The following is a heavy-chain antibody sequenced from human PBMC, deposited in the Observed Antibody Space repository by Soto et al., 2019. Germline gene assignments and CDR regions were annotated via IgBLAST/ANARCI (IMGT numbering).Heavy chain of an antibody. CDR2: INNDGSGT. J-gene: IGHJ6*02. Sequence: EVRLVESGGGLVQPGGSLRLSCAASGFTFSSYWMHWVRQAPGKGLVWVSRINNDGSGTHYADSVKGRFTISRDNAKNTLYLQMNRLRAEDTAVYYWAREPVAVEYGMDVWGQGTTVTVSS. V-gene: IGHV3-74*01. D-gene: IGHD2-15*01. CDR1: GFTFSSYW. CDR3: AREPVAVEYGMDV.